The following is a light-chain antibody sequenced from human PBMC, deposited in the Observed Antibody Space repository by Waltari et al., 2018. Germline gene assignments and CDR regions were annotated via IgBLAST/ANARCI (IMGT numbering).Light chain of an antibody. Sequence: DIQLTQSPSLLSASVGDRVTITCLASQGRSNYLAWYQQKPGRAPKLLISATSTLQSGVPSRFSGSGSGTEFTLTISDLQPEDFTTYYCQQLNSYSLITFGQGTRLEIK. V-gene: IGKV1-9*01. CDR1: QGRSNY. CDR2: ATS. J-gene: IGKJ5*01. CDR3: QQLNSYSLIT.